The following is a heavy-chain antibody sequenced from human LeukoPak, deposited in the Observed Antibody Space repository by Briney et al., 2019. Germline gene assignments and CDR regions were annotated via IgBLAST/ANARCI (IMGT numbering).Heavy chain of an antibody. J-gene: IGHJ4*02. CDR2: ISYDGSNK. D-gene: IGHD3-16*01. Sequence: GGSLRLSCAASGFTFSSYAMHWVRQAPGKGLEWVAVISYDGSNKYYADSVKGRFTISRDNSKNTLYLQMNSLRAEDTAVYYCARDGGFDYWGQGTLVTVSS. CDR3: ARDGGFDY. V-gene: IGHV3-30-3*01. CDR1: GFTFSSYA.